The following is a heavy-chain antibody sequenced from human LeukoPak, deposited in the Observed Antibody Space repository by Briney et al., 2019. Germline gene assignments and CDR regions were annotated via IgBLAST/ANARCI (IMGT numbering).Heavy chain of an antibody. Sequence: SETLSLTCAVYGGSFSGYYWSWIRQPPGKGLEWIGEINHSGSTNYNPSLKSRVTISVDTSKNQFSLKLSSVTAADTAVYYCARVLTIRGAQYYFDYWGQGTLVTVSS. D-gene: IGHD3-10*01. V-gene: IGHV4-34*01. J-gene: IGHJ4*02. CDR3: ARVLTIRGAQYYFDY. CDR2: INHSGST. CDR1: GGSFSGYY.